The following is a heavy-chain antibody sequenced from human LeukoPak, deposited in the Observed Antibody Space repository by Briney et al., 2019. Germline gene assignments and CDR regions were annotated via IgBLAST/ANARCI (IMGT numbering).Heavy chain of an antibody. CDR3: ARRAGAYSHPYDY. D-gene: IGHD4/OR15-4a*01. CDR1: GFTFSRHG. J-gene: IGHJ4*02. Sequence: GGSLRLSCAASGFTFSRHGMNWVRQAPGKGLEWVSGISGSGDTTYYADSVKGRFTISRDNSKNTVYLQMNSLRAEDTAVYYCARRAGAYSHPYDYWGQGTLVTVSS. V-gene: IGHV3-23*01. CDR2: ISGSGDTT.